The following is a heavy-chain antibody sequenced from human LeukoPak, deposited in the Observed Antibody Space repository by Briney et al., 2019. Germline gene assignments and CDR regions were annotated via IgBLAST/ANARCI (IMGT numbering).Heavy chain of an antibody. V-gene: IGHV1-69*05. CDR3: ARGRYYGSGSYYKRAYYYYMDV. D-gene: IGHD3-10*01. CDR1: GGTFSSYA. J-gene: IGHJ6*03. CDR2: IIPIFGTA. Sequence: SVKVSCKASGGTFSSYAISWVRQAPGQGLEWMGGIIPIFGTANYAQKFQGRVTITRNTSISTAYMELSSLRSEDTAVYYCARGRYYGSGSYYKRAYYYYMDVWGKGTTVTVSS.